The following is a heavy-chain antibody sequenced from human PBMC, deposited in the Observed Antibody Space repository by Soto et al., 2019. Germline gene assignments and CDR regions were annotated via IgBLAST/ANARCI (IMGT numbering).Heavy chain of an antibody. CDR1: GFTFSSYW. J-gene: IGHJ4*02. CDR3: ARDWVDCSGGSCYSLGFDY. Sequence: GGSLRLSCAASGFTFSSYWMHWVRQAPGKGLVWVSRSNSDGSSTSYADSVKGRFTISRDNAKNTLYLQMNSLRAEDTAVYYCARDWVDCSGGSCYSLGFDYWGQGTLVTVSS. D-gene: IGHD2-15*01. CDR2: SNSDGSST. V-gene: IGHV3-74*01.